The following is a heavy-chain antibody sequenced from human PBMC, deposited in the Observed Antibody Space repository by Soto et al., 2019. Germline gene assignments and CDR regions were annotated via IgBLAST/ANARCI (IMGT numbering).Heavy chain of an antibody. V-gene: IGHV1-8*01. CDR1: GYTFSDHD. CDR3: ARVGGNWNDDYFDY. D-gene: IGHD1-1*01. Sequence: QVQLVQSGAEVKKPGASVKVSCKASGYTFSDHDINWVRQASGQGPEWLGWMNPNSGDTGYAQNFQGRVTMTMDTSKRTAYMELSSLRSEDTAVYYCARVGGNWNDDYFDYWGQGTRVTVSS. CDR2: MNPNSGDT. J-gene: IGHJ4*02.